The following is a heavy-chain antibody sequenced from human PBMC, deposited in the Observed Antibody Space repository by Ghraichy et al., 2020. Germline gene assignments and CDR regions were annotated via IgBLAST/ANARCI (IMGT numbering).Heavy chain of an antibody. CDR3: ARIYCGGDCYSGHWYFDL. J-gene: IGHJ2*01. V-gene: IGHV3-7*03. Sequence: GASLNISCAASGFMFSSYWMGWVRQIPGKGLQLVANIKPDGSEKYYVDSVKGRFTISRDNPNNSLYLHMNSLRAEDTAVYHCARIYCGGDCYSGHWYFDLWGRGTLVTVSS. CDR2: IKPDGSEK. CDR1: GFMFSSYW. D-gene: IGHD2-21*02.